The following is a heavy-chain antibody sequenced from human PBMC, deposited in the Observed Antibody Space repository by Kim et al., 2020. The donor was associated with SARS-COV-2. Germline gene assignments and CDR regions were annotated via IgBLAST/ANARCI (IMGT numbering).Heavy chain of an antibody. V-gene: IGHV3-21*01. CDR2: ISRTSNYI. CDR1: GFTFSSYS. D-gene: IGHD5-18*01. Sequence: GGSLSLSCAASGFTFSSYSMNWVRQAPGKGLEWVSSISRTSNYISYADSVRGRFTISRDNAKNSLYLQMNNLRADDTALYYCASNSGYRYDRDYWGQGTLVTVSS. J-gene: IGHJ4*02. CDR3: ASNSGYRYDRDY.